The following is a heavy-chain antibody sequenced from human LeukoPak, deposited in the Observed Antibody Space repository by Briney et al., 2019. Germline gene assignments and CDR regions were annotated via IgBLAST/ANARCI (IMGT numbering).Heavy chain of an antibody. D-gene: IGHD2-2*01. CDR3: AREYCSSTSCYWFDP. J-gene: IGHJ5*02. CDR1: GGSFSGYY. V-gene: IGHV4-34*01. CDR2: INHSGST. Sequence: KPSETLSLTCAVYGGSFSGYYWSWIRQPPGKGLEWIGEINHSGSTNYNPSLKSRVTTSVDTSKNQFSLKLSSVTAADTAVYYCAREYCSSTSCYWFDPWGQGTLVTVSS.